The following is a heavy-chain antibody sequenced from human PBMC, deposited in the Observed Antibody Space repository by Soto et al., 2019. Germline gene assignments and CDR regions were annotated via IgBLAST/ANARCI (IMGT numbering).Heavy chain of an antibody. V-gene: IGHV4-30-2*01. CDR2: IYHSGST. CDR3: ARARGVLGELKHAFDI. Sequence: PSETLSLTCAVSGGSISSGGYSWSWIRQPPGKGLEWIGYIYHSGSTYYNPSLKSRVTISVDRSKNQFSLKLSSVTAADTAVYYCARARGVLGELKHAFDIWGQGTMVTVSS. CDR1: GGSISSGGYS. D-gene: IGHD2-21*01. J-gene: IGHJ3*02.